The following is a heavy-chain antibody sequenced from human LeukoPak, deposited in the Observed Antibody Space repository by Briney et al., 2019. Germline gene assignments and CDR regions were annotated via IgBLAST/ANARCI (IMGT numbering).Heavy chain of an antibody. V-gene: IGHV1-2*06. J-gene: IGHJ4*02. CDR2: NNPNSGGT. D-gene: IGHD3-3*01. CDR3: ARAYYDFWSGSRAFMYY. Sequence: ASVRVSCKATGYSFTGYCMNWVRQAPGQGLEWMGRNNPNSGGTNYAQKFQGRVTMTRDTSISTAYMELSRLRSDDTAVYYCARAYYDFWSGSRAFMYYWGQGTLVTVSS. CDR1: GYSFTGYC.